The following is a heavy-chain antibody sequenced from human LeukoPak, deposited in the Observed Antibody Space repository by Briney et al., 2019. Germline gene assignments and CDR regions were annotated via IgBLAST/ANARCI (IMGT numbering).Heavy chain of an antibody. CDR3: AREDYYDSSGYSAPNAFDI. CDR1: GASISSGSYY. V-gene: IGHV4-61*02. Sequence: SETLSLTCTVSGASISSGSYYWNWIRQPAGKGLEWIGRIFASGSTNYNPSLKSRVTISVDTSKNQFSLKLSSVTAADTAVYYCAREDYYDSSGYSAPNAFDIWGQGTMVTVSS. D-gene: IGHD3-22*01. CDR2: IFASGST. J-gene: IGHJ3*02.